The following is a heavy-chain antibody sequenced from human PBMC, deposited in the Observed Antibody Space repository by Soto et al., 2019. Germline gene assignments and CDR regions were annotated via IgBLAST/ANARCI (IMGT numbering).Heavy chain of an antibody. D-gene: IGHD6-13*01. CDR3: ARVWYSSWYTYFDL. J-gene: IGHJ2*01. CDR2: IYYSGST. V-gene: IGHV4-31*03. Sequence: QVQLQESGPGLVKPSQTLSLTCTVSGGSISSGGYYWSWIRQHPGKGLEWIGYIYYSGSTYYNPSLKSRVTISVDTSKNQCSLKLSSVTAADTAVYYCARVWYSSWYTYFDLWGRGTLVTVSS. CDR1: GGSISSGGYY.